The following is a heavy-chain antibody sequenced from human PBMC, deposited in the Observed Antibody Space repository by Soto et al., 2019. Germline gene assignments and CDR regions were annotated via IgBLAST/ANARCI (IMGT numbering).Heavy chain of an antibody. CDR3: ARSGSWNRLLSRHYYYYMDV. J-gene: IGHJ6*03. Sequence: ASVKVSCKASGYTFTSYGISWVRQAPGQGLEWMGWISAYNGNTNYAQKLQGRVTMTTDTSTSTAYMELRSLRSDDTAVYYCARSGSWNRLLSRHYYYYMDVWGKGTTVTVSS. D-gene: IGHD2-2*01. CDR1: GYTFTSYG. CDR2: ISAYNGNT. V-gene: IGHV1-18*01.